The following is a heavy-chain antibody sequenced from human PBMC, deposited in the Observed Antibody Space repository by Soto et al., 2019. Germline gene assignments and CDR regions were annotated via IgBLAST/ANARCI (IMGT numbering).Heavy chain of an antibody. CDR3: ERRYGGTFDY. Sequence: QVQLQESGPGLVKPSETLSLTCTVSGGSISSYYWSWIRQPPGKGLEWIGYIYYSGSTNYNPSFKRRVAISVDTSKAQYSLQLGSVTAAYTAVYYCERRYGGTFDYWGQGTLVTASS. D-gene: IGHD2-15*01. CDR2: IYYSGST. CDR1: GGSISSYY. J-gene: IGHJ4*02. V-gene: IGHV4-59*08.